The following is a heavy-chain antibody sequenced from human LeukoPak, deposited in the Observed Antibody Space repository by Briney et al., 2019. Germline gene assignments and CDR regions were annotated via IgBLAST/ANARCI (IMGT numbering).Heavy chain of an antibody. V-gene: IGHV3-30*01. CDR1: GFTFNSYA. CDR2: ISYDGTKK. CDR3: ARSPYLGSGYFDL. J-gene: IGHJ2*01. Sequence: GRSLRLSCAASGFTFNSYAMHWVRQAPGKGLERVALISYDGTKKYFADSVKGRFTISGDNSMKTLDLQMNTLSADDTAIYYCARSPYLGSGYFDLWGRGTLVTVSS. D-gene: IGHD3-16*01.